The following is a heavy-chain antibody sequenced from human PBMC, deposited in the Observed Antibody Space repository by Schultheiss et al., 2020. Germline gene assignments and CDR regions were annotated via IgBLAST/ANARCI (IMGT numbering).Heavy chain of an antibody. CDR3: ARVSLSDYDFWSGYYYYYGMDV. V-gene: IGHV4-34*01. J-gene: IGHJ6*02. CDR2: INHSGST. CDR1: GISINNYY. D-gene: IGHD3-3*01. Sequence: SETLSLTCTVSGISINNYYWSWIRQPPGKGLEWIGEINHSGSTNYNPSLKSRVTISVDTSKNQFSLKLSSVTAADTAVYYCARVSLSDYDFWSGYYYYYGMDVWGQGTTVTVSS.